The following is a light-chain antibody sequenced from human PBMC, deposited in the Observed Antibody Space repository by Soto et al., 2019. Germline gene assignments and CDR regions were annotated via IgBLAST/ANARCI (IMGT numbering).Light chain of an antibody. J-gene: IGLJ1*01. CDR3: NSYTSASFYV. CDR1: TSDIAGYNY. V-gene: IGLV2-14*01. Sequence: QSALAQPASVSGSPGQSITISCTGTTSDIAGYNYVSWYQQHPGKAPKLLIYEVTSRASGVSHRFSGSKSGNTASLTISGLQAEDEAEYYCNSYTSASFYVFGTGTKSP. CDR2: EVT.